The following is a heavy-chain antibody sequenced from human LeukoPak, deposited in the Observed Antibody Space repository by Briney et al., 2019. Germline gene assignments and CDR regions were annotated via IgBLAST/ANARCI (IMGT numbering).Heavy chain of an antibody. CDR3: ARDRTFGRGFSGFDY. J-gene: IGHJ4*02. CDR1: GFTFSSYA. D-gene: IGHD3-16*01. Sequence: GGSLRLSCAASGFTFSSYAMSWVRQAPGKGLEWVSALSGSGGSTFYADSVKGRFTISRDNSKNTLYLQMNSLRGEDTAVYYCARDRTFGRGFSGFDYWGQGTQVTVSS. CDR2: LSGSGGST. V-gene: IGHV3-23*01.